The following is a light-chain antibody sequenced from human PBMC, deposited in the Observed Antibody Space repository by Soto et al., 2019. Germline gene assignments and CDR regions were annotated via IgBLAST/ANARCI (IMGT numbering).Light chain of an antibody. J-gene: IGKJ1*01. CDR3: HQRQSWPRT. V-gene: IGKV3-11*01. CDR2: QTS. CDR1: QHINHS. Sequence: EIVLIQSPATLSSFPRDRVTLSCWASQHINHSLAWYQHRXGQAPSIIIYQTSLRAAGIPARFSASGSGTDFTLTISDVQPEDFALYYCHQRQSWPRTFGQGTQVDIK.